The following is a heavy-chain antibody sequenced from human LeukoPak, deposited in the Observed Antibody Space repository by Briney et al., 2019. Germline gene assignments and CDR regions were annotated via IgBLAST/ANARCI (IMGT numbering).Heavy chain of an antibody. D-gene: IGHD4-17*01. V-gene: IGHV4-39*01. CDR1: GGSISRSGYY. CDR2: IYDAGNT. J-gene: IGHJ4*02. Sequence: ASETLSLTCTVSGGSISRSGYYWVWVRQPPDKGLEWIGNIYDAGNTYNNPSLRSRVTISVDTSKNQFSLKLSSVTAADAAVYYCARFDYGDYKFDYWGQGTLVTVSS. CDR3: ARFDYGDYKFDY.